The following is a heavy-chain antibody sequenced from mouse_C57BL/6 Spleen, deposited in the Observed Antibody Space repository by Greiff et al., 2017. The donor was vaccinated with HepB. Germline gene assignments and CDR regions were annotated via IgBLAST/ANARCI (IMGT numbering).Heavy chain of an antibody. J-gene: IGHJ4*01. CDR1: GYSITSGYY. CDR2: ISYDGSN. V-gene: IGHV3-6*01. Sequence: EVKVEESGPGLVKPSQSLSLTCSVTGYSITSGYYWNWIRQFPGNKLEWMGYISYDGSNNYNPSLKNRISITRDTSKNQFFLKLNSVTTEDTATYYCARNDGYFYYAMDYWGQGTSVTVSS. D-gene: IGHD2-3*01. CDR3: ARNDGYFYYAMDY.